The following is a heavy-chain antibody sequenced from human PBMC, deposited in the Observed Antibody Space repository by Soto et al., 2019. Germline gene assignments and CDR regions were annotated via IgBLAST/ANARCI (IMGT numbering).Heavy chain of an antibody. CDR2: IIPIFGTA. Sequence: SVKVSCKASGGTFSSYAISWVRQAPGQGLEWMGGIIPIFGTANYAQKFQGRVTITADESTSTTYMELSSLRSEDTAVYYCARASSLPAEVGRDGYYYYGMDVWGQGTTVTVSS. V-gene: IGHV1-69*13. D-gene: IGHD2-2*01. J-gene: IGHJ6*02. CDR1: GGTFSSYA. CDR3: ARASSLPAEVGRDGYYYYGMDV.